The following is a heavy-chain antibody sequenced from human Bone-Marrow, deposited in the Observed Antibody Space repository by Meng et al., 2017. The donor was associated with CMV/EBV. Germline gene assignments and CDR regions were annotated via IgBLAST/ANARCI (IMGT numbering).Heavy chain of an antibody. D-gene: IGHD1-26*01. Sequence: SVKVSCKASGGTFSSYAISWVRQAPGHGLEWMGGIIPILGIENYAQKFQGRLTITADNSTSIAYKELSSLRSEDTAVYYCARGTPGELSYHYGMEWWGQGTTVTVSS. CDR2: IIPILGIE. J-gene: IGHJ6*02. V-gene: IGHV1-69*10. CDR3: ARGTPGELSYHYGMEW. CDR1: GGTFSSYA.